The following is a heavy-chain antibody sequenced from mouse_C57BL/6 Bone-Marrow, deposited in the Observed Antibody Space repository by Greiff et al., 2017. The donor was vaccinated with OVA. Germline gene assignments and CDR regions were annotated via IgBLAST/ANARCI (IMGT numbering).Heavy chain of an antibody. D-gene: IGHD2-10*02. Sequence: EVMLVESGEGLVKPGGSLKLSCAASGFTFSSYAMSWVRQTPEKRLEWVAYISSGGDYIYYADTVKGRFTISRDNARNTLYLQMSSLKSEDTAMYYCTRDPYEDYAMDYWGQGTSVTVSS. CDR2: ISSGGDYI. CDR3: TRDPYEDYAMDY. J-gene: IGHJ4*01. CDR1: GFTFSSYA. V-gene: IGHV5-9-1*02.